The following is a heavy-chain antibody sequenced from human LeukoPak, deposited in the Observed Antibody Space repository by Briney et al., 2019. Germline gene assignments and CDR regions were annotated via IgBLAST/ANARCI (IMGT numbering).Heavy chain of an antibody. CDR2: ISYDGSNK. CDR1: GFTFSSYA. Sequence: GSLRLSCAASGFTFSSYAMHWVRQAPGRGLEWVAVISYDGSNKYYADSVKGRFTISRDNSKNTLYLQMNSLRAEDTAVYYCARELAVSYYFDYWGQGTLVTVSS. V-gene: IGHV3-30*04. D-gene: IGHD2-8*02. CDR3: ARELAVSYYFDY. J-gene: IGHJ4*02.